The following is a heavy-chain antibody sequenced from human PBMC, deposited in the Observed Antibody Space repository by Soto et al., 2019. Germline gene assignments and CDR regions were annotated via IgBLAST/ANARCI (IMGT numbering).Heavy chain of an antibody. CDR1: GYTFTSYY. CDR3: ARDQVGYCSSTSCYRYYYGMDV. J-gene: IGHJ6*02. CDR2: INAGNGNT. Sequence: ASVKVSCKASGYTFTSYYMHWVRQAPGQGLEWMGWINAGNGNTKYSQKFQGRVTITRDTSASTAYMELSSLRSEDTAVYYCARDQVGYCSSTSCYRYYYGMDVWGQGTTVTVSS. D-gene: IGHD2-2*01. V-gene: IGHV1-3*01.